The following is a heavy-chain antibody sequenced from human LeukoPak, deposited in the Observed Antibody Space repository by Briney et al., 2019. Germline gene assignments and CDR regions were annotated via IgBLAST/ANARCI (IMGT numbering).Heavy chain of an antibody. Sequence: SETLSLTCAVYGGSFSGYYWSWIRQPPGKGLEWIGEINHSGSTNYNPSLKSRVTISVGTSKNQFSLKLSSVTAADTAVYYCARRSVADPTHASDIWGQGTMVTVSS. CDR3: ARRSVADPTHASDI. D-gene: IGHD6-19*01. CDR1: GGSFSGYY. V-gene: IGHV4-34*01. J-gene: IGHJ3*02. CDR2: INHSGST.